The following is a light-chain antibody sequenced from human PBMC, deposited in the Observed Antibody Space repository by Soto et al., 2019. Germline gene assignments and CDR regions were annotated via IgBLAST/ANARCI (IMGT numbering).Light chain of an antibody. J-gene: IGKJ1*01. CDR3: QQYDNWPPAWT. CDR2: AAS. V-gene: IGKV3-20*01. Sequence: EIVLTQSPGTLSLSPGGRATLSCRASQSVSSSYLAWHQQKPGQAPRLLISAASSRATGIPDRFSGSGSGTDFTLTISRLEPEDFAVYYCQQYDNWPPAWTFGQGTKVDIK. CDR1: QSVSSSY.